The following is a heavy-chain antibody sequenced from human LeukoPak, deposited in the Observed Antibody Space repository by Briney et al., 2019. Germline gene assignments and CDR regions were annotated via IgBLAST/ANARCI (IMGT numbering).Heavy chain of an antibody. Sequence: PGGALRLSCAASGFTFSSYSMNWVRQAPGKGVEWVAAISGSGVSTRDADSVKGRFTISRDNSKNTLYLQMSSLRAEDTAVYYCAKDHMSSPVTYGYSFASWGQGTLVTVSS. CDR3: AKDHMSSPVTYGYSFAS. V-gene: IGHV3-23*01. D-gene: IGHD5-18*01. J-gene: IGHJ4*02. CDR2: ISGSGVST. CDR1: GFTFSSYS.